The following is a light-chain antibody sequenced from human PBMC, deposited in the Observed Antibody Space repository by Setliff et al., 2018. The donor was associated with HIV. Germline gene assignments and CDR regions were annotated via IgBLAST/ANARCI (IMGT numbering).Light chain of an antibody. Sequence: QSVLAQPASVSGSPGQSITISCTGSSSDIGTYNFVSWYQRYPGKAPKVVIYEVSIRPSGISTRFSGSKSGNTASLTISGLQPADDADYYCASYTTSSAPLVFGSGTKVHRP. CDR3: ASYTTSSAPLV. J-gene: IGLJ1*01. CDR2: EVS. CDR1: SSDIGTYNF. V-gene: IGLV2-14*01.